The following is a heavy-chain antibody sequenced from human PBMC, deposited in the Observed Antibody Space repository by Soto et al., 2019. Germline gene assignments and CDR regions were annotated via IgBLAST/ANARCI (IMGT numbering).Heavy chain of an antibody. CDR1: GGSISSYY. CDR2: IYHSGST. J-gene: IGHJ5*02. Sequence: SETLSLTCTVSGGSISSYYWSWIRQPPGKGLEWIGYIYHSGSTYYNPSLKSRVTISVDRSKNQFSLKLSSVTAADTAVYYCAGGVGLVPAARFFDPWGQGTLVTVSS. V-gene: IGHV4-59*04. D-gene: IGHD2-2*01. CDR3: AGGVGLVPAARFFDP.